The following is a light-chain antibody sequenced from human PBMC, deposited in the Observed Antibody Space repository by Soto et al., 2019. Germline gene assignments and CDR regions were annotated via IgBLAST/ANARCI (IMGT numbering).Light chain of an antibody. V-gene: IGKV3-15*01. Sequence: EIVMTQSPASLSVSPRETATLSCRASQSINRYLAWYQHKPGQAPRLLIHGASTRATGVPARFSGSGSGTEFTLTITGLQSEDSTIYYCPQYHGRPWTLGQGTKVDIK. J-gene: IGKJ1*01. CDR1: QSINRY. CDR3: PQYHGRPWT. CDR2: GAS.